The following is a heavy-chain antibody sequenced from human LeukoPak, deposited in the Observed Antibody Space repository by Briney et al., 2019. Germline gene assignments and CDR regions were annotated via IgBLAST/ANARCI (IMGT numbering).Heavy chain of an antibody. CDR3: ATAHSNYNYYGIDV. J-gene: IGHJ6*02. CDR1: GYTLTELS. V-gene: IGHV1-24*01. Sequence: ASVKVSCKVSGYTLTELSMHWVRQAPGKGLEWMGGFDPEDGETIYAQKFQGRVTMTEDTSTDAAYMELSSLRSEDTAVYYCATAHSNYNYYGIDVWGQGTTVTVSS. D-gene: IGHD4-11*01. CDR2: FDPEDGET.